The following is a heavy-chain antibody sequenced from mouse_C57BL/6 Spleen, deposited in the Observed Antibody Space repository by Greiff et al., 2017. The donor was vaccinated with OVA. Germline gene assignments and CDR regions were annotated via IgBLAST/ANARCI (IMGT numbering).Heavy chain of an antibody. CDR1: GFTFSSYA. Sequence: EVKLMESGEGLVKPGGSLKLSCAASGFTFSSYAMSWVRQTPEKRLEWVAYISSGGDYIYYADTVKGRFTISRDNARNTLYLQMSSLKSEDTAMYYCTRDNGSSPWFAYWGQGTLVTVSA. D-gene: IGHD1-1*01. CDR3: TRDNGSSPWFAY. V-gene: IGHV5-9-1*02. CDR2: ISSGGDYI. J-gene: IGHJ3*01.